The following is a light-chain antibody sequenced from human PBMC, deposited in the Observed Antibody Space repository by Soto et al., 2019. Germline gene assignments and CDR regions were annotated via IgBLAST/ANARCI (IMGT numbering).Light chain of an antibody. V-gene: IGKV1-5*03. CDR2: KAS. J-gene: IGKJ1*01. Sequence: DIQITQSPSTLSGSVGDRVTITCPASQTISSWLAWYQQKPGKAPKLLIYKASTLKSGVPSRFSGSGSGTEFTLTISSLQPDDFATYYCQHYNSYSEAFGPGTKVDIK. CDR1: QTISSW. CDR3: QHYNSYSEA.